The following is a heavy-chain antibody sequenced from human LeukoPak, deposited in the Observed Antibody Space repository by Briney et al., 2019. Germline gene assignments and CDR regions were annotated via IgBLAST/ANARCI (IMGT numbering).Heavy chain of an antibody. CDR3: ARGPGIAVAGYFDY. V-gene: IGHV4-34*01. J-gene: IGHJ4*02. D-gene: IGHD6-19*01. CDR1: GGSFSGYY. CDR2: INHSGST. Sequence: SKTLSLTCAVYGGSFSGYYWSWIRQPPGKGLGWIGEINHSGSTNYNPSLKSRVTISVDTSKNQLSLKLSSVTAADTAVYYCARGPGIAVAGYFDYWGQGTLVTVSS.